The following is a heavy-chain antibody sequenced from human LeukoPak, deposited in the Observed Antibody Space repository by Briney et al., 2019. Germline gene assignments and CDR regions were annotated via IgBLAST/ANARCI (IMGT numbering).Heavy chain of an antibody. Sequence: GGSLRLSCAASGFTFSSYWMHWVRQAPGKGLAWVSRINSDGSSTSYADSVKGRFTISRDNAKNTLYLQMNSLRAEDTAVYYCARDPHYYDSSGYYGYWGQGTLVTVSS. V-gene: IGHV3-74*01. D-gene: IGHD3-22*01. CDR2: INSDGSST. J-gene: IGHJ4*02. CDR3: ARDPHYYDSSGYYGY. CDR1: GFTFSSYW.